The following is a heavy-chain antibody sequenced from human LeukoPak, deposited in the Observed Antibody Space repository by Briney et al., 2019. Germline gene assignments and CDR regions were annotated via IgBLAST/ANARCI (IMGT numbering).Heavy chain of an antibody. J-gene: IGHJ4*02. V-gene: IGHV1-18*01. D-gene: IGHD2-2*01. CDR3: LREMAVVIPAALTPYDY. CDR1: GYTFTSYG. CDR2: ISAYNGNA. Sequence: ASVKVSCKASGYTFTSYGITWVRQAPGQGLEWLGWISAYNGNAHYAQKFQGRVALTTDTATSTVYMELRTLRSDDTAVYYCLREMAVVIPAALTPYDYWGQGTLVTVSS.